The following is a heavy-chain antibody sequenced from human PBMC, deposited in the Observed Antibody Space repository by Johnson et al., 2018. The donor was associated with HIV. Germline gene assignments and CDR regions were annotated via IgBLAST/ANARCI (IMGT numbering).Heavy chain of an antibody. CDR1: GFTFDDYG. V-gene: IGHV3-20*04. J-gene: IGHJ3*02. CDR2: INWNGGST. Sequence: VQLVESGGGVVRPGGSLRLSCAAAGFTFDDYGMSWVRQAPGKGLEWVSGINWNGGSTGYEDSVKGRFTISRDNAKNSLYLQMNSLRAEDTALYYCAREMGIAAAGTLDAFDIWGQGTMVTVSS. D-gene: IGHD6-13*01. CDR3: AREMGIAAAGTLDAFDI.